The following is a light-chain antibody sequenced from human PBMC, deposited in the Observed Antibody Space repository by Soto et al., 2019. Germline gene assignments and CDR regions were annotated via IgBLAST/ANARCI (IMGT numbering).Light chain of an antibody. CDR3: GSWDSSLSAYV. J-gene: IGLJ1*01. Sequence: QSALTQPPSVSAAPGQQVTISCSGSSSNIGNGYVSWYQHLPGTAPKLLIYDNDKRPSGIPDRFSGSKSGTSATLGITGFQTGDEADYYCGSWDSSLSAYVFGTGTKLTVL. V-gene: IGLV1-51*01. CDR1: SSNIGNGY. CDR2: DND.